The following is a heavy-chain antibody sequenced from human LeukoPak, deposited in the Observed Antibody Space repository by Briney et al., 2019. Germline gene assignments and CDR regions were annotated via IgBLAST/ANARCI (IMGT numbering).Heavy chain of an antibody. CDR1: GFTFSSYA. Sequence: GRSLRLSCAASGFTFSSYAMHWVRQAPGKGLEWVAVISYDGSNKYYADSVKGRFTISRDNSKNTLYLQMNSLRAEDTAVYYCARAGDYFDYWAREPWSPSPQ. J-gene: IGHJ4*02. D-gene: IGHD1-26*01. CDR2: ISYDGSNK. CDR3: ARAGDYFDY. V-gene: IGHV3-30*04.